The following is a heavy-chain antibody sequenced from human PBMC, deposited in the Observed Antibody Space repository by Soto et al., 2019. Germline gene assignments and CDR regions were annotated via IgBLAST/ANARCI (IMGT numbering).Heavy chain of an antibody. CDR2: IVPLFGTT. J-gene: IGHJ5*02. CDR1: GGNFSNYG. Sequence: QVQLVQSGAEVKKPGSSVTVSCKASGGNFSNYGISWVRQAPGQGLEYMGGIVPLFGTTNYAHKFRGRVTITADESTSTVYMEVSSLKSEDTAVYFCARASDRSWYNWFDPWGQGTLVTVST. V-gene: IGHV1-69*01. D-gene: IGHD6-13*01. CDR3: ARASDRSWYNWFDP.